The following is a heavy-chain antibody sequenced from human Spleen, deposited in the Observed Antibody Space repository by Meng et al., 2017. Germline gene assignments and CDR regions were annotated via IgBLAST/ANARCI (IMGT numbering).Heavy chain of an antibody. D-gene: IGHD1-1*01. Sequence: SETLSLTCTVSGASISSYYWSWIRLPPGKGLELLGYIYYSGSTNYNPSLKSRVTISVDTSTNQFSLKLTSVTAADTAVYYCARPSSAGLNSYFDYWGQGKLVTVSS. V-gene: IGHV4-59*01. J-gene: IGHJ4*02. CDR3: ARPSSAGLNSYFDY. CDR2: IYYSGST. CDR1: GASISSYY.